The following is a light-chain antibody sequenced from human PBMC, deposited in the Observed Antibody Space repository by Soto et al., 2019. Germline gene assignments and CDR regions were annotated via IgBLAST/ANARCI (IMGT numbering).Light chain of an antibody. J-gene: IGKJ4*01. V-gene: IGKV3-15*01. CDR2: GAS. CDR3: QQYNNWPLT. Sequence: VLTPSPVTLSLSPWARATLSWRASQTPGTSYLAWYQQKPGQAPRLLIYGASTRATGIPARFSGSGSGTEFTLTISSLQSEDFAVYYCQQYNNWPLTFGGGTKVDIK. CDR1: QTPGTSY.